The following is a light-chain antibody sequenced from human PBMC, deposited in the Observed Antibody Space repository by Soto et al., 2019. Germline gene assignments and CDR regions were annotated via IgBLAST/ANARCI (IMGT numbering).Light chain of an antibody. CDR2: GAS. CDR1: QSVSSR. V-gene: IGKV3-20*01. CDR3: QQYFRSPYT. Sequence: EIVLTQSPGTLSLSPGETATLSCRASQSVSSRLAWYQQKPGQAPRLLIYGASSRPGGIPNKFSGSGSGTDFTRTINRLEPEDFAVYYCQQYFRSPYTFAQWTKLEI. J-gene: IGKJ2*01.